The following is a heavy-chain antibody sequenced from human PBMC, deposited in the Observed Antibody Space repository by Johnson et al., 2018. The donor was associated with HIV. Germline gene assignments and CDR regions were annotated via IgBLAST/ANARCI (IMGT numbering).Heavy chain of an antibody. V-gene: IGHV3-30-3*01. CDR1: GFTFSSYA. Sequence: QVQLVESGGGVVQPGRSLSLSCAASGFTFSSYAMYWVRQAPGKGLEWVAFISYDGSNKYYADSVKGRFTISRDNSKNTLYLQMNSLRAEDTAVYYCARDEPYNLNAFDIWGQGTMVTVSS. CDR3: ARDEPYNLNAFDI. D-gene: IGHD5-24*01. J-gene: IGHJ3*02. CDR2: ISYDGSNK.